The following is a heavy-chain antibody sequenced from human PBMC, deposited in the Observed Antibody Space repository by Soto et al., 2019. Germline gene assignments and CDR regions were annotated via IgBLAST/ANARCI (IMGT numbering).Heavy chain of an antibody. V-gene: IGHV3-30-3*01. D-gene: IGHD3-10*01. J-gene: IGHJ4*02. CDR3: ARPDYGSGSSPDY. CDR1: GFTFSSYA. Sequence: QVQLVESGGGVVQPGRSLRLSCAASGFTFSSYAMHWVRQAPGKGLEWVAVISYDGGNKYYADSVKGRFTISRDNSKNTLYLQINSLRAEDTAVYYCARPDYGSGSSPDYWGQGTLVTDSS. CDR2: ISYDGGNK.